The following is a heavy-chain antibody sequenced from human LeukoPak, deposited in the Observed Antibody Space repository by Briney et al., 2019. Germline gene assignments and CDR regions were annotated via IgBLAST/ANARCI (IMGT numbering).Heavy chain of an antibody. CDR3: ASSSSGYYFRRFDY. D-gene: IGHD3-22*01. Sequence: SETLSLTCTVSGGSISSGGYYWSWIRQHPGKGLEWIGYIYYSGSTYYNPSLKSRVTISVDTSKNQFTLKLSSVTAADTAVYYCASSSSGYYFRRFDYWGQGTLVTVSS. CDR2: IYYSGST. CDR1: GGSISSGGYY. V-gene: IGHV4-31*03. J-gene: IGHJ4*02.